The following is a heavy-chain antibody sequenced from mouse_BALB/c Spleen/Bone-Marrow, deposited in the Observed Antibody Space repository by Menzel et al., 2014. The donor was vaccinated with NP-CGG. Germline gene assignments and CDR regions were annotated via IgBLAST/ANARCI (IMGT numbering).Heavy chain of an antibody. CDR2: IDPANGNT. J-gene: IGHJ3*01. V-gene: IGHV14-3*02. D-gene: IGHD2-1*01. CDR3: ARNGNYGAWFAY. Sequence: EVKVEESGAELVKPGASVKLSCTASGFNIKDTYMHWVKQRPEQGLEWIGGIDPANGNTKYDPKFQGKATITADTSSNTAYLQLSSLTSEDTAVYYCARNGNYGAWFAYWGQGTLVTVSA. CDR1: GFNIKDTY.